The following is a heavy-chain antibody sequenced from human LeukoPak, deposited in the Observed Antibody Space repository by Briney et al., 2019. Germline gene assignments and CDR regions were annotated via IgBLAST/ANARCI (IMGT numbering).Heavy chain of an antibody. Sequence: GGSLRLSCASSGFTFSFYWMHWVRQAPGKGLVWVSRINNDGRSTSYAGSVKGRFTISRDNAKNTLYLQMNSLRAEDTAVYYCARDNEYCTGGTCRLDYWGQGALVTVSS. CDR3: ARDNEYCTGGTCRLDY. J-gene: IGHJ4*02. CDR2: INNDGRST. V-gene: IGHV3-74*01. D-gene: IGHD2-15*01. CDR1: GFTFSFYW.